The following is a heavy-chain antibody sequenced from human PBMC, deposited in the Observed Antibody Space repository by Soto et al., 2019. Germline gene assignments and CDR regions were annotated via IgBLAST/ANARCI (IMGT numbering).Heavy chain of an antibody. V-gene: IGHV1-2*04. Sequence: GASVKVSCKASGYTFTGYYMHWVRQAPGQGLEWMGWINPNSGGTNYAQKFQGWVTMTRDTSISTAYMELSRLRSDDTAVYYCAARTGTNPGYYYMDVWGKGTTVTVSS. CDR2: INPNSGGT. CDR3: AARTGTNPGYYYMDV. J-gene: IGHJ6*03. D-gene: IGHD1-1*01. CDR1: GYTFTGYY.